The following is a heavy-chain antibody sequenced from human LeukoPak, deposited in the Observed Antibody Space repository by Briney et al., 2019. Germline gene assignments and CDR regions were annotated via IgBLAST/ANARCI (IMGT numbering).Heavy chain of an antibody. CDR3: ARLSNPYSSGWYVNSWFDP. D-gene: IGHD6-19*01. J-gene: IGHJ2*01. CDR2: IYPGDSDT. CDR1: GYSFTSYW. Sequence: EPLKISCKGSGYSFTSYWIGWVRQMPGKGLEWMGIIYPGDSDTRYSPSFQGQVTISADKSISTAYLQWSSLKASDTAMYYCARLSNPYSSGWYVNSWFDPWGRGTLVTVSS. V-gene: IGHV5-51*01.